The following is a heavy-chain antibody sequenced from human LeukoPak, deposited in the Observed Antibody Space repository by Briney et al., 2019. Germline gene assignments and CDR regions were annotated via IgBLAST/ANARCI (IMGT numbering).Heavy chain of an antibody. CDR3: ARASGYYPKKVYFDY. CDR1: GFTFSDYY. D-gene: IGHD3-22*01. CDR2: ISYTSSTV. J-gene: IGHJ4*02. V-gene: IGHV3-11*01. Sequence: GGSLRLSCAASGFTFSDYYMAYIRQAPGKGLEWVSYISYTSSTVYYADSVKGRFTISMDNAKNSLYLQMNSLRAEDTAVYYCARASGYYPKKVYFDYWGQGTLVTVSS.